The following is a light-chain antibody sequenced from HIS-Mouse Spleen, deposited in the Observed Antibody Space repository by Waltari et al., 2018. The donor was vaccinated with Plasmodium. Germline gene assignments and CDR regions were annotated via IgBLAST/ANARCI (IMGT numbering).Light chain of an antibody. CDR3: QQYNSYWT. Sequence: DIQMTQSPSTLSASVGDRVTITCRASQSISSWLAWYQQKPGKAPKLLIYKASSLESGVPSRVSGSGSGTEFTLTISSLQPDDFATYYCQQYNSYWTLGQGTKVEIK. J-gene: IGKJ1*01. CDR1: QSISSW. CDR2: KAS. V-gene: IGKV1-5*03.